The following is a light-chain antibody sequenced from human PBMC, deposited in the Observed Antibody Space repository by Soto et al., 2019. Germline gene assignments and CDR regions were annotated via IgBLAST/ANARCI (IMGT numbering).Light chain of an antibody. CDR2: GAS. Sequence: IVMTQSPATLSVSPGERATLSCRASQSVSRNLAWYQQKPGQAPRLLIYGASTRATDIPARFSGSGSGTEFTLTISSLQSEDFAVYYCQQYSNWPRTFGGGTKVDIK. V-gene: IGKV3-15*01. CDR3: QQYSNWPRT. CDR1: QSVSRN. J-gene: IGKJ4*01.